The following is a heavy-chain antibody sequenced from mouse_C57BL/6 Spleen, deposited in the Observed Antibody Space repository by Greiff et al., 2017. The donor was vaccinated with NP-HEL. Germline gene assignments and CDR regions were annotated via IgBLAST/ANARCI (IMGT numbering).Heavy chain of an antibody. Sequence: QVQLKESGAELVRPGASVKLSCKASGYTFTDYYINWVKQRPGQGLEWIARIYPGSGNTYYNEKFKGKATLTAEKSSSTAYMQLSSLTSEDSAVYFCARLIYYDYDDEYYFDYWGQGTTLTVSS. CDR2: IYPGSGNT. J-gene: IGHJ2*01. CDR1: GYTFTDYY. CDR3: ARLIYYDYDDEYYFDY. D-gene: IGHD2-4*01. V-gene: IGHV1-76*01.